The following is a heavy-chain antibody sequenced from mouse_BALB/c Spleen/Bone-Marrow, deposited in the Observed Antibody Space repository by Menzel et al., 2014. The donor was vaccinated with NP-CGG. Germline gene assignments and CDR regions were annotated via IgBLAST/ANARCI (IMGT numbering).Heavy chain of an antibody. D-gene: IGHD2-1*01. V-gene: IGHV14-3*02. CDR3: ARGGNYGWFAY. CDR2: IDPANGDI. J-gene: IGHJ3*01. CDR1: GFNIKDTY. Sequence: EVQLQQSGAELVKPGASVKLSCTASGFNIKDTYMHWVKQRPEQGLEWIGRIDPANGDIIYDPKFQGKATITADNSSNTAYLQLSSLTSEDTAVYYCARGGNYGWFAYWGQGTLVTVSA.